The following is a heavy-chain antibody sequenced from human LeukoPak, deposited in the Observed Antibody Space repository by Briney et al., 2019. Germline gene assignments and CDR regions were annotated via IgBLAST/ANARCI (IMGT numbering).Heavy chain of an antibody. J-gene: IGHJ4*02. CDR1: GFTFSSYG. CDR3: ATADYDFWSGLDY. CDR2: IWYDGSNK. D-gene: IGHD3-3*01. V-gene: IGHV3-33*01. Sequence: GGSLRLSCAASGFTFSSYGMHWVRQAPGKGLEWVAVIWYDGSNKYYADSVKGRFTISRDNSKNTLYLHMNSLRAEDTAVYYCATADYDFWSGLDYWGQGTLVTVSS.